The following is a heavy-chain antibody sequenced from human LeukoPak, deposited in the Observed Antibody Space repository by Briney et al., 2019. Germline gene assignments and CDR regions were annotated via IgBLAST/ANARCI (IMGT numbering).Heavy chain of an antibody. CDR2: ISAYNGNT. CDR1: GYTFTSYG. CDR3: ARVLGYCSSTSCYAVKYFDY. V-gene: IGHV1-18*01. Sequence: ASVKVSCKASGYTFTSYGISWVRQAPGQGLEWMGWISAYNGNTNYAQKLQGRVTMTTDTSTSTAYMELRSLRSDDTAVYYCARVLGYCSSTSCYAVKYFDYGGQGTLVTVSS. D-gene: IGHD2-2*01. J-gene: IGHJ4*02.